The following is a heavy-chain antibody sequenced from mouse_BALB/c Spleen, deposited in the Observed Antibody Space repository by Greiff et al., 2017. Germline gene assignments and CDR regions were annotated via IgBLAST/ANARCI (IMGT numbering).Heavy chain of an antibody. CDR2: IHYSGST. CDR1: GYSITSGYS. V-gene: IGHV3-1*02. J-gene: IGHJ1*01. D-gene: IGHD1-1*01. CDR3: ARHYGGGNFDV. Sequence: EVMLVESGPDLVKPSQSLSLTCTVTGYSITSGYSWPWIRQFPGNKLEWMGYIHYSGSTNYNPSLKSRISSTRDTSKNQLFLQLNSVTTEDTATYYWARHYGGGNFDVWGAGTTVTVSS.